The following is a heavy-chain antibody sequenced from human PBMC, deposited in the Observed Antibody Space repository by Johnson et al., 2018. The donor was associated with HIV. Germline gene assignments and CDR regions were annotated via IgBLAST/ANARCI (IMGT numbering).Heavy chain of an antibody. Sequence: VQLVESGGGLVKPGGSLRLSCAASGFTFNNAWMSWVRQTPGKGLEWVGRIKSQTDGGTTDYAAPVKGRFTISRDNSKNTLSLQMSSLRVEDTAVYFCASWGGLNHMGDPFDIWGQGTLVSVSS. J-gene: IGHJ3*02. CDR2: IKSQTDGGTT. V-gene: IGHV3-15*01. CDR1: GFTFNNAW. CDR3: ASWGGLNHMGDPFDI. D-gene: IGHD3-16*01.